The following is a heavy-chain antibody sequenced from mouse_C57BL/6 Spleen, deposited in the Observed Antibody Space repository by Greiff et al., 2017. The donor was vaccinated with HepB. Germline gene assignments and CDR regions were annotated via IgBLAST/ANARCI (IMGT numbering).Heavy chain of an antibody. J-gene: IGHJ3*01. Sequence: QVQLQQPGAELVRPGSSVKLSCKASGYTFTSYWMEWVKQRPGQGLEWIGNIYPSDSETHYNQKFKDKATLTVDKSSSTAYMQLSSLTSEDSAVYYCARGYGGAYWGQGTLVTVSA. D-gene: IGHD3-1*01. CDR3: ARGYGGAY. CDR2: IYPSDSET. CDR1: GYTFTSYW. V-gene: IGHV1-61*01.